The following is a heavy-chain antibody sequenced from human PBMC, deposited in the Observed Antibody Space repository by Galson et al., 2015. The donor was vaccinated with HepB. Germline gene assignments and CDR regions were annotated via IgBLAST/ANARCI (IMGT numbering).Heavy chain of an antibody. V-gene: IGHV3-53*01. J-gene: IGHJ4*02. Sequence: SLRLSCAASGFTVSSNYMSWVRQAPGKGLEWVSVIYSGGSTYYADSVKGRFTISRDNSKNTLYLQMNSLRAEDTAVYYCARDDGYCTNGVCHNYWGQGTLVTVSS. CDR3: ARDDGYCTNGVCHNY. CDR2: IYSGGST. D-gene: IGHD2-8*01. CDR1: GFTVSSNY.